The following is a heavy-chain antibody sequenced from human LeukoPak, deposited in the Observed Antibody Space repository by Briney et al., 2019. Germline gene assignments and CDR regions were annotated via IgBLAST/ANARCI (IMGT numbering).Heavy chain of an antibody. J-gene: IGHJ4*02. V-gene: IGHV3-74*01. CDR3: VRGAPFDF. CDR1: GFSFGSYW. Sequence: PGGSLGLSCAASGFSFGSYWMHWVRRAPGKGLVWVSRIQSDGSSTDYADSVRGRFTISRDNAKNMLFLQMNSLRAEDTAIYYCVRGAPFDFWGQGTLVTVSS. CDR2: IQSDGSST.